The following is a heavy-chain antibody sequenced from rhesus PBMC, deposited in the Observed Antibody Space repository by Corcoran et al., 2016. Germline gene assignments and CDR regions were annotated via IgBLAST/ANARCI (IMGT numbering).Heavy chain of an antibody. J-gene: IGHJ4*01. V-gene: IGHV4-122*02. D-gene: IGHD2-39*02. CDR2: ITYTGNT. CDR3: ARDRYGSGGFCSSLGY. CDR1: GGAVNSGYYY. Sequence: QVQLQESGPGLVKPSETLSLTCAVSGGAVNSGYYYWSWIRPPPGKGLEWIGVITYTGNTGYNPSIKSRISISSDTSNNQLSRTLRSVTAADTAVDYWARDRYGSGGFCSSLGYWGQGVLVTVSS.